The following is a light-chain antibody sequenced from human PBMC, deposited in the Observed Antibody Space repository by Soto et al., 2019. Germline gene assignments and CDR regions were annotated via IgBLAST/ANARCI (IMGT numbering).Light chain of an antibody. CDR2: QDR. CDR3: QAWDNSPHVV. Sequence: SSELTQPPSVSVSPGQTATITCSGDKLGDKYVCWYQQKPGQSPLLVIYQDRKRPSGIPERFSGSNSGNTATLTISGTQAMDEADYYCQAWDNSPHVVFGGGTKLTVL. V-gene: IGLV3-1*01. J-gene: IGLJ2*01. CDR1: KLGDKY.